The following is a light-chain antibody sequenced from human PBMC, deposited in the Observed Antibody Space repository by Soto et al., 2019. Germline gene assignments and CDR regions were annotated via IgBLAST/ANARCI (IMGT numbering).Light chain of an antibody. V-gene: IGKV3-20*01. J-gene: IGKJ4*01. CDR3: QQYGSSLGVT. Sequence: AQSPSSLSASVGDRFTITCRASQSVSRILAWYQQKPGQAPRLLIYGASSRATGIPDRFSGSGSGTGFTLTISRLEPEDFAVYYCQQYGSSLGVTFGGGTKVDIK. CDR1: QSVSRI. CDR2: GAS.